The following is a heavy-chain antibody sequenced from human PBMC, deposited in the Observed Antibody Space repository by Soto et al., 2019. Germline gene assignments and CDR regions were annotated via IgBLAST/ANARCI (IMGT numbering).Heavy chain of an antibody. Sequence: SVKVSCKASGGTFSSYAISWVRQAPGQGLEWMGGIIPIFGTANYAQKFQGRVTITADESTSTAYMELSSLRSEDTAVYYCATSQGRILYGSGSRRPWISPFDYWGRGTLVTVSS. CDR1: GGTFSSYA. J-gene: IGHJ4*02. CDR3: ATSQGRILYGSGSRRPWISPFDY. CDR2: IIPIFGTA. V-gene: IGHV1-69*13. D-gene: IGHD3-10*01.